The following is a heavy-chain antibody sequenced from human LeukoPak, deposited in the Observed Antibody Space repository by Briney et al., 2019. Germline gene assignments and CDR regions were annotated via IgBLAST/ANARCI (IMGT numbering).Heavy chain of an antibody. CDR2: ISGSGGST. CDR1: GFTFSSYA. Sequence: GGSLRLSCAASGFTFSSYAMSWVRQAPGKGLEWVSAISGSGGSTYYADSVKGRFTISRDNSKNTLYLQMNSLRAEDTAVYYCAGPSERNSGWSKNWYFDLWGRGTLVTVSS. J-gene: IGHJ2*01. D-gene: IGHD6-19*01. CDR3: AGPSERNSGWSKNWYFDL. V-gene: IGHV3-23*01.